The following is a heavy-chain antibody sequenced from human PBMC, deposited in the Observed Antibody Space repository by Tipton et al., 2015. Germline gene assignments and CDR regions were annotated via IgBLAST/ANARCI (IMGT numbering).Heavy chain of an antibody. CDR3: ASSMSVAGTGDS. V-gene: IGHV3-23*01. Sequence: SLRLSCAASGFTFSSYAMSWVRQAPGKGLEWVSVISPSGGTTSYADSVKGRFTISRDNSKNTLYLQMNSLRTDDTAVYYCASSMSVAGTGDSWGQGTLVTVSS. CDR2: ISPSGGTT. CDR1: GFTFSSYA. J-gene: IGHJ4*02. D-gene: IGHD6-19*01.